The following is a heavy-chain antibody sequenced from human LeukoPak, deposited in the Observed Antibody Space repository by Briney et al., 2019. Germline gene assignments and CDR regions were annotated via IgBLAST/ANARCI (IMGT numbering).Heavy chain of an antibody. V-gene: IGHV3-23*01. CDR3: AKDYYYDSSGTPDAFDI. CDR1: GFTFSSSA. Sequence: GGSLRLSCAASGFTFSSSAMSWVRQAPGKGLEWVSAISNNGGYTYYADSVQGRFTISRDNSKSTLCLQMNSLRAEDTAVYYCAKDYYYDSSGTPDAFDIWGQGTMVTVSS. J-gene: IGHJ3*02. CDR2: ISNNGGYT. D-gene: IGHD3-22*01.